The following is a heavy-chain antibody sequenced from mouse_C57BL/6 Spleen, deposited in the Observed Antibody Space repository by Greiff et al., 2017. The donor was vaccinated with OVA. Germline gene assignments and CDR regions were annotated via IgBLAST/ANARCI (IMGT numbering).Heavy chain of an antibody. CDR3: VREGLGRPSYYAMDY. J-gene: IGHJ4*01. D-gene: IGHD4-1*01. CDR2: IRSKSSNYAT. CDR1: GFTFNTYA. V-gene: IGHV10-3*01. Sequence: EVMLVESGGGLVQPKGSLKLSCAASGFTFNTYAMHWVRQAPGTGLEWVARIRSKSSNYATYYADSVKDRFTISRDDSQSMLYLQMNNLKTEDTAMYYGVREGLGRPSYYAMDYWGQGTSVTVSS.